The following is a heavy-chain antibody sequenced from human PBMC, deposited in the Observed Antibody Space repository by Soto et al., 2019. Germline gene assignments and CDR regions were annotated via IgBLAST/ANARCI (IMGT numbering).Heavy chain of an antibody. V-gene: IGHV4-30-4*01. CDR2: IYYSGST. D-gene: IGHD3-9*01. J-gene: IGHJ4*02. CDR1: GGSISSGDYY. Sequence: SETLSLTCTVSGGSISSGDYYWSWIRQPPGKGLEWIGYIYYSGSTYYNPSLKSRVTISVDTSKNQFSLKLSSVTAADMAVYYCARDHYDILTGYYAYFDYWGQGTLVTVSS. CDR3: ARDHYDILTGYYAYFDY.